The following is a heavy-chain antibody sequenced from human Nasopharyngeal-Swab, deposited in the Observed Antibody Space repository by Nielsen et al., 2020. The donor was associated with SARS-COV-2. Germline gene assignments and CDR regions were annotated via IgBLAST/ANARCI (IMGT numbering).Heavy chain of an antibody. V-gene: IGHV3-7*01. CDR2: IKQSGSGQ. J-gene: IGHJ4*02. D-gene: IGHD2-2*01. CDR1: GFTCYW. Sequence: GESLKISCAASGFTCYWMSWVRQAPGKGLERVAHIKQSGSGQYYVDSVKGRFTISRDNAKNSLSLQMNSLRAEDTAVYYCARYCSTTSCPRGFDYWGQGTLVTVSS. CDR3: ARYCSTTSCPRGFDY.